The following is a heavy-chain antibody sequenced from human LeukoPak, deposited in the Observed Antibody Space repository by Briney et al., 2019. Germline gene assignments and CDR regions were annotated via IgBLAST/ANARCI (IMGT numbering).Heavy chain of an antibody. D-gene: IGHD4-17*01. V-gene: IGHV3-7*03. Sequence: GGSLRLSCAASGFTFSSYWMSWVRQAPGKGLEWVANIKQDGSEKYYVDSVKGRFTISRDTSKNTLFLQMNSLTAEDTAFYYCARVVDHDYYDYYLDYWGQGTLVTVSS. CDR2: IKQDGSEK. CDR1: GFTFSSYW. J-gene: IGHJ4*02. CDR3: ARVVDHDYYDYYLDY.